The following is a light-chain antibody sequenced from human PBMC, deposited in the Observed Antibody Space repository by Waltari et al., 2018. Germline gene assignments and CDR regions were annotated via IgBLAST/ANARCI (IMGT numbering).Light chain of an antibody. CDR3: LQYNSNPT. V-gene: IGKV1-17*01. CDR1: QGISTY. CDR2: AAS. J-gene: IGKJ4*01. Sequence: DIQMTQSPSSLSASAGDRVTITCRASQGISTYLNWYQQKPGKAPKRLIYAASSLESGVPSRFSGSGSVTDFTLTISSLQPEDFATYYCLQYNSNPTFGGGTKVEIK.